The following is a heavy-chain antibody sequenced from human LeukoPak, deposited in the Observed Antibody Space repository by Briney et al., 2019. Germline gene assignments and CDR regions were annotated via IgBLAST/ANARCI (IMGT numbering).Heavy chain of an antibody. J-gene: IGHJ6*02. CDR1: GYTFTSYD. CDR3: ARGRYYYGMDV. CDR2: TNPNSGNT. Sequence: ASVKVSCKASGYTFTSYDINWVRQPTGQGLEWMGWTNPNSGNTGYAQKFQGRVNMTRNTSISTAYMELSSLRSEDTAVYYCARGRYYYGMDVWGQGTTVTVSS. V-gene: IGHV1-8*01.